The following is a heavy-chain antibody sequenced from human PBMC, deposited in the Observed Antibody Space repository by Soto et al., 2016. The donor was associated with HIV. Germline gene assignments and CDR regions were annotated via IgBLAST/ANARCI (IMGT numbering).Heavy chain of an antibody. CDR3: ARLWAGLIKVRGSIIDN. CDR1: GGSISSSGYY. D-gene: IGHD3-10*01. J-gene: IGHJ4*02. Sequence: QLHLQESGPGLVKPSETLSLTCNVSGGSISSSGYYWGWIRQPPGKGLEWIATIYYSGTTYYNPSLKSRVTISVDTSKNQFSLKLISVTASDTAVYYCARLWAGLIKVRGSIIDNWGQGTPVTVSS. CDR2: IYYSGTT. V-gene: IGHV4-39*01.